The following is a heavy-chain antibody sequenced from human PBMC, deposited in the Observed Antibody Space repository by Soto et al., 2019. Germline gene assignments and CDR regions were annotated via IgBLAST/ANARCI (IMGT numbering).Heavy chain of an antibody. Sequence: GTSVKVSWKESGYTFTSYGSSWVGQAPGQGLEWMGWISAYNGNTNYAQKLQGRVTMTTDTSTSTAYMELRSLRSDDTAVYYCARVFYNWNDALDPWGQGTLVTVSS. CDR1: GYTFTSYG. CDR3: ARVFYNWNDALDP. D-gene: IGHD1-1*01. CDR2: ISAYNGNT. V-gene: IGHV1-18*01. J-gene: IGHJ5*02.